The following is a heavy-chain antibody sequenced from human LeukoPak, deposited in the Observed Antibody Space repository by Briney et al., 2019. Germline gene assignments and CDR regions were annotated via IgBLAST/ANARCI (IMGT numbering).Heavy chain of an antibody. CDR2: ISSSSSYI. V-gene: IGHV3-21*01. CDR1: GFIFSSYG. J-gene: IGHJ4*02. Sequence: GGSLRLSCAASGFIFSSYGMSWVRQAPGKGLEWVSSISSSSSYIYYADSVKGRFTISRDSAKNSLYLQMDSLRADDTAVYYCARGGIRGILLPVDYWGQGTLVTVSS. CDR3: ARGGIRGILLPVDY. D-gene: IGHD3-10*01.